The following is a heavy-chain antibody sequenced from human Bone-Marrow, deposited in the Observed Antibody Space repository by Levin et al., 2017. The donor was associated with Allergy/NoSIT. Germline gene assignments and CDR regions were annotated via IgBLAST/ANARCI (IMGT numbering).Heavy chain of an antibody. D-gene: IGHD2/OR15-2a*01. CDR2: IRTKANNYAT. J-gene: IGHJ4*02. CDR1: GFMFSGST. CDR3: TRFSARSDSFDY. V-gene: IGHV3-73*01. Sequence: GGSLRLSCAASGFMFSGSTMHWVRQASGKGLEWVGHIRTKANNYATMYHESVKGRFTISRDDSTNTAYLQMNSLKTEDTAVYYCTRFSARSDSFDYWGQGALVTVSS.